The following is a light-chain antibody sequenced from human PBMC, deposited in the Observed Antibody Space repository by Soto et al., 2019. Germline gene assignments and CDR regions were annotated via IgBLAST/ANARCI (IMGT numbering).Light chain of an antibody. V-gene: IGKV1-5*01. CDR1: QSISGY. CDR2: DGS. J-gene: IGKJ1*01. Sequence: DIQMTQSPSTLSASVGDRVTITFRASQSISGYLAWYQQKPGEAPKLLIYDGSTLESGVPSRFSGSGSGTEFTLTISSLQPDDFATYYCQQYNSYSTFGQGTKVDIK. CDR3: QQYNSYST.